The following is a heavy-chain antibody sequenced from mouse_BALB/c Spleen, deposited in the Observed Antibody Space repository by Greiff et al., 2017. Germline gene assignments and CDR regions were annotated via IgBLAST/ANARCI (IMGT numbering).Heavy chain of an antibody. Sequence: VQLQQPGAELVMPGASVKMSCKASGYTFTDYWMHWVKQRPGQGLEWIGAIDTSDSYTSYNQKFKGKATLTVDESSSTAYMQLSSLTSEDSAVYYCASPYYGSSYYAMDYWGQGTSVTVSS. CDR3: ASPYYGSSYYAMDY. D-gene: IGHD1-1*01. CDR2: IDTSDSYT. J-gene: IGHJ4*01. V-gene: IGHV1-69*01. CDR1: GYTFTDYW.